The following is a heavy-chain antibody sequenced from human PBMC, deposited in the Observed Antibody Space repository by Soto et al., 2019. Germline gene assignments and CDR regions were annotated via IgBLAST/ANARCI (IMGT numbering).Heavy chain of an antibody. CDR3: ATGRGITMIVVVIMDAFDI. V-gene: IGHV3-48*03. J-gene: IGHJ3*02. CDR2: TSSSGSTI. Sequence: LSCAPSGFPFSSYEMNWVRQAPGTGLEWVAYTSSSGSTIYYADSVKGRFTISRDNAKNSLYLQMNSLRAEDTAVYYCATGRGITMIVVVIMDAFDIWGQGTMVTVS. D-gene: IGHD3-22*01. CDR1: GFPFSSYE.